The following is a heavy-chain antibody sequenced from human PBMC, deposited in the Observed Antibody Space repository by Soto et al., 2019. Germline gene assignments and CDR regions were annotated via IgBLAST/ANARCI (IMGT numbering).Heavy chain of an antibody. CDR1: GGSISSSSYY. Sequence: SETLSLTCTVSGGSISSSSYYWGWIRQPPGKGLEWIGSIYYSGSTYYNPSLKSRVTISVDTSKNQFSQKLSSVTAADTAVYYCAGDYGDYERHFDYWGQGTLVTVSS. J-gene: IGHJ4*02. D-gene: IGHD4-17*01. CDR3: AGDYGDYERHFDY. CDR2: IYYSGST. V-gene: IGHV4-39*02.